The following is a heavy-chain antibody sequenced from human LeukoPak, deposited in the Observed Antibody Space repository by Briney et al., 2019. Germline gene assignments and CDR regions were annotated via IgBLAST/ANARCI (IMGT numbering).Heavy chain of an antibody. V-gene: IGHV4-34*01. D-gene: IGHD4-23*01. CDR2: INHSGST. J-gene: IGHJ4*02. CDR1: GGSFSGCY. CDR3: ARGGYGGNSDFDY. Sequence: PSETLSLTCAVYGGSFSGCYWSWIRQPPGKGLEWIGEINHSGSTNYNPSLKSRVTISVDTSKNQFSLKLSSVTAADTAVYYCARGGYGGNSDFDYWGQGTLVTVSS.